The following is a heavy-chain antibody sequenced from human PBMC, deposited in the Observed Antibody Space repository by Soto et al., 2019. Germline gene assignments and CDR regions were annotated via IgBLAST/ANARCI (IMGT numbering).Heavy chain of an antibody. CDR1: GFTVSSNY. CDR3: ASLYSSSWYYFDY. V-gene: IGHV3-66*01. CDR2: IYSGGST. Sequence: PGGSLRLSCAASGFTVSSNYMSWVRQAPGKGLEWVSVIYSGGSTYYADSVKGRFTISRDNSKNTLYLQMNSLRAEDTAVYYCASLYSSSWYYFDYWGQGTLVTVSS. J-gene: IGHJ4*02. D-gene: IGHD6-13*01.